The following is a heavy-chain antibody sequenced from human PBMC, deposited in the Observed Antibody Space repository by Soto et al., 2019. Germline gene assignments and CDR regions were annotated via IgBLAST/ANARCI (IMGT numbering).Heavy chain of an antibody. CDR1: GFTFSDYY. Sequence: GGSLRLSCAASGFTFSDYYMSWIRQAPGKGLEWVSYISSSGSTIYYADSVKGRFTISRDNAKNSLYLQMNSLRAEDTAVYYCARDGKFGGVIVYYFDYWGQGTLVTVSS. J-gene: IGHJ4*02. D-gene: IGHD3-16*02. CDR3: ARDGKFGGVIVYYFDY. CDR2: ISSSGSTI. V-gene: IGHV3-11*01.